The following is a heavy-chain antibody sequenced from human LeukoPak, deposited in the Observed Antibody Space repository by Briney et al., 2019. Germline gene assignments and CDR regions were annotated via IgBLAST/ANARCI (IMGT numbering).Heavy chain of an antibody. V-gene: IGHV1-18*01. Sequence: ASVKVSCKASGYTFTSYGISWVRQAPGQGLEWMGWISAYNGNTNYAQKLQGRVTMTTDTSTSTAYMELRSLRSDDTAVYYCAREIGYCSSTSCYTSDYWGQGTLVTVSS. J-gene: IGHJ4*02. CDR1: GYTFTSYG. D-gene: IGHD2-2*02. CDR2: ISAYNGNT. CDR3: AREIGYCSSTSCYTSDY.